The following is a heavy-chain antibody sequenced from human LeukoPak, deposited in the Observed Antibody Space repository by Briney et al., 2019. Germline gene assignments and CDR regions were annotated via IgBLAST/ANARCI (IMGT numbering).Heavy chain of an antibody. J-gene: IGHJ4*02. CDR3: ARDPVDGHYHFDY. V-gene: IGHV1-2*02. CDR2: IMSNSGGT. D-gene: IGHD5-24*01. Sequence: GASVKVSCKAAGYSISDSHMHWVRQAPGQGLEWMGWIMSNSGGTHYAQKFQGRVTMTRDTPISTAYFELTSLRSDDTAIYYCARDPVDGHYHFDYWGQGTLVTVSS. CDR1: GYSISDSH.